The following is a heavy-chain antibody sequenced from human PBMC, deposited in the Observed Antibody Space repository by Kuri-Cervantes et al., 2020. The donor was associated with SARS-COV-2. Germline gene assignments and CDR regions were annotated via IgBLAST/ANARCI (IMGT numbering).Heavy chain of an antibody. CDR2: IYWDDDK. D-gene: IGHD3-22*01. V-gene: IGHV2-5*02. CDR3: AHRGYYDSSGSLDY. J-gene: IGHJ4*02. CDR1: GFSLSTSGVG. Sequence: SGPTLVKPTQTLTLTCTFSGFSLSTSGVGVGWIRQPPGKALEWLALIYWDDDKRYSPPLKSRLTITKDTSKNQVVLTMTNMDPVDTATYYCAHRGYYDSSGSLDYWGQGTLVTV.